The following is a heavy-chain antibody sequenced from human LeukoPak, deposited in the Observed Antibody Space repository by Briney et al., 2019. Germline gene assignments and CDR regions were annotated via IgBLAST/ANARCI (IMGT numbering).Heavy chain of an antibody. CDR2: ISYDGSNK. CDR3: AREIAAAGGY. J-gene: IGHJ4*02. D-gene: IGHD6-13*01. CDR1: GFTFSSYA. V-gene: IGHV3-30-3*01. Sequence: GRSLRLSCAASGFTFSSYAMHWVRKAPGKGLEWVAVISYDGSNKYYADSVKGRFTISRDNSKNTLYLQMNSLRAEDTAVYYCAREIAAAGGYWGQGTLVTVSS.